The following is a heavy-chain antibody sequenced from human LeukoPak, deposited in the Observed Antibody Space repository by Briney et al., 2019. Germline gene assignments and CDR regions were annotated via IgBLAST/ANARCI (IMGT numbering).Heavy chain of an antibody. CDR2: IHYSGST. D-gene: IGHD1-7*01. Sequence: SETLSLACTVSGGSVSGGNYYCSWIRQSPGKGLEWVGYIHYSGSTVYNPSLKSRVTMSIDTSKNQFSLNLSSATAADTAVYYCTRTGSTGGYWGQGTLVTVSS. V-gene: IGHV4-61*01. CDR1: GGSVSGGNYY. CDR3: TRTGSTGGY. J-gene: IGHJ4*02.